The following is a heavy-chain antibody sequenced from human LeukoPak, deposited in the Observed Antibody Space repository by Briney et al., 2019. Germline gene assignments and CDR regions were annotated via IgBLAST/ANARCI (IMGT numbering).Heavy chain of an antibody. J-gene: IGHJ4*02. CDR1: GYTFTSYD. D-gene: IGHD3-22*01. Sequence: ASVKVSCKAAGYTFTSYDINWVRQATGQGLEWMGWMNPNSGNTGYAQKFQGRVTMTRNTSISTAYMELSSLRSEDTAVYYCARDRYYYDSSGSHWLDYWGQGTLVTVSS. CDR3: ARDRYYYDSSGSHWLDY. CDR2: MNPNSGNT. V-gene: IGHV1-8*01.